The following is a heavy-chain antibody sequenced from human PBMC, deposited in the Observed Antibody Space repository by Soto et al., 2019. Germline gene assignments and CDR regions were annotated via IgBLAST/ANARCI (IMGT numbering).Heavy chain of an antibody. Sequence: QVQLQESGPGLVKPSQTLSLTCTVSGDSLSSGDHKWSWIRQPPGKGLEWIGYTYYSGYTYNNPSLKSRLTMSVDTSKNQFSLKLSSVTAADTAVYYCARSDNYVAFDYWGQGTLVTVSS. CDR3: ARSDNYVAFDY. CDR1: GDSLSSGDHK. CDR2: TYYSGYT. J-gene: IGHJ4*02. D-gene: IGHD4-4*01. V-gene: IGHV4-30-4*01.